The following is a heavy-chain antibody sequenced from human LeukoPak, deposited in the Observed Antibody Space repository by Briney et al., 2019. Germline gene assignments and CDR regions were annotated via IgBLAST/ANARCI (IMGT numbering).Heavy chain of an antibody. Sequence: GGSLRLSCAASGFTFSSYGMSWVRQAPGKGLEWVSFITTSGATTSYADTVKGRFTISRDNPRNTLYMQMNSLRDEDTALYYCAIMHGYYDGSGYWVQWGQGTLVTVSS. V-gene: IGHV3-23*01. CDR3: AIMHGYYDGSGYWVQ. J-gene: IGHJ4*02. CDR1: GFTFSSYG. CDR2: ITTSGATT. D-gene: IGHD3-22*01.